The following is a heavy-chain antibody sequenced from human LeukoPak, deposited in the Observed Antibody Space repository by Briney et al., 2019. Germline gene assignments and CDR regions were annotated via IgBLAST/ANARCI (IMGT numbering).Heavy chain of an antibody. CDR3: ATGRYYYGSEY. D-gene: IGHD3-10*01. Sequence: SETLSLTCTVSGGSISHYYWSWIRQPPGKGLEWIVYVYYSGSTDYNPSLKSRVTISLDTSKNQFSLKLSSVTAADTAVYYCATGRYYYGSEYWGQGTLFTVSS. CDR2: VYYSGST. V-gene: IGHV4-59*01. J-gene: IGHJ4*02. CDR1: GGSISHYY.